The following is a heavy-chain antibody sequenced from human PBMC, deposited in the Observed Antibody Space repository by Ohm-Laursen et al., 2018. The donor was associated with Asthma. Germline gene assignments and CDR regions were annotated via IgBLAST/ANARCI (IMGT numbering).Heavy chain of an antibody. D-gene: IGHD1-26*01. CDR2: ISGSGGST. J-gene: IGHJ6*02. CDR3: AREWGGMDV. V-gene: IGHV3-23*01. Sequence: SLRLSCAAPGFTFSSYAMSWVRQAPGKGLEWVSAISGSGGSTYYADSVKGRFTISRDNSKNTLYLQMTSLRVEDTAVYYCAREWGGMDVWGPGATVTVSS. CDR1: GFTFSSYA.